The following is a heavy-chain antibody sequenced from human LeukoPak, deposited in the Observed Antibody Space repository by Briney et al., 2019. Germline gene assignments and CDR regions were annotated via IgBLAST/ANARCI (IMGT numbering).Heavy chain of an antibody. Sequence: GGSLRLSCAASGFTFSSFGVHWVRQSPGKGLEWVAFIRYDGSNKYYADSVKGRFTISRGNSKNTLYLQMSSLRVEDTAVYYCAKGQGYYFDYWGQGTLVTVSS. CDR3: AKGQGYYFDY. CDR2: IRYDGSNK. D-gene: IGHD2-15*01. CDR1: GFTFSSFG. J-gene: IGHJ4*02. V-gene: IGHV3-30*02.